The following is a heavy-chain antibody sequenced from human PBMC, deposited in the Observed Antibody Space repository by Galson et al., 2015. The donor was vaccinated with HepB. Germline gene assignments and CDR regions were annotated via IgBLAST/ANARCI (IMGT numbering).Heavy chain of an antibody. Sequence: SLRLSCAASGFTFSSYSMNWVRQAPGKGLEWVSYISSSSSTIYYADSVKGRFTISRDNAKNSLYLQMNSLRDEDTAVYYCARGPTPGPRFGELLPGGDVGTFDYWGQGTLVTVSS. D-gene: IGHD3-10*01. CDR1: GFTFSSYS. V-gene: IGHV3-48*02. CDR2: ISSSSSTI. J-gene: IGHJ4*02. CDR3: ARGPTPGPRFGELLPGGDVGTFDY.